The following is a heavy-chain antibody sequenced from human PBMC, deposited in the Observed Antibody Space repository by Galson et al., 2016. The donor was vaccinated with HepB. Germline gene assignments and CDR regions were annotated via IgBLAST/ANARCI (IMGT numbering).Heavy chain of an antibody. V-gene: IGHV3-15*01. CDR3: TTEYWFRLDY. CDR1: GFTFSNAW. Sequence: SLRLSCAASGFTFSNAWLTWVRQAPGKGLEWVGRIRRNTDVGTTDDAAPVKSRITISRDDSKNMLYLEMNNLKTEDTAVYYCTTEYWFRLDYWGQGALVTVSS. CDR2: IRRNTDVGTT. D-gene: IGHD2-8*02. J-gene: IGHJ4*02.